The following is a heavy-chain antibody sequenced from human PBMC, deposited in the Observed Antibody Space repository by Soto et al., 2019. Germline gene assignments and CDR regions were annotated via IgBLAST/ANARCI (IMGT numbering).Heavy chain of an antibody. CDR1: GGSFSGYY. Sequence: PSETLSLTCAVYGGSFSGYYWSWIRQPPGKGLEWIGGINHSGSTNYNPSLKSRVTISVDTSKNQFSLKLSSVTAADTAVYYCARVLGYCTNGVCYDLKRPQYYYYYYMDVWGKGTTVTVSS. V-gene: IGHV4-34*01. CDR3: ARVLGYCTNGVCYDLKRPQYYYYYYMDV. D-gene: IGHD2-8*01. CDR2: INHSGST. J-gene: IGHJ6*03.